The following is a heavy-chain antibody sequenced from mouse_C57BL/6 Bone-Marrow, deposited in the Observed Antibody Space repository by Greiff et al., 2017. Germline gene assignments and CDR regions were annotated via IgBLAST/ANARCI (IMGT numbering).Heavy chain of an antibody. CDR1: GYTFTSYG. D-gene: IGHD1-1*01. V-gene: IGHV1-81*01. CDR3: ARCYCGAY. J-gene: IGHJ3*01. Sequence: VQLQESGAELARPGASVKLSCKASGYTFTSYGISWVKQRTGQGLEWIGEIYPRSGNTYYTEKFKGKATLTADKSSSTAYMELRSLTSEDSAVYFCARCYCGAYWGQGTLVTVSA. CDR2: IYPRSGNT.